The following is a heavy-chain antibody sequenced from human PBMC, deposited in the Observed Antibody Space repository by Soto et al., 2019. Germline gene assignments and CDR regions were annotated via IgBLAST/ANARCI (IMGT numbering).Heavy chain of an antibody. Sequence: PSETLSLTCTVSGGSISSSSYYWGWIRQPPGKGLEWIGSIYYSGSTYYNPSLKSRVTISVDTSKNQFSLKLSSVTAADTAVYYCARARIPYYYGSGSPSPLAGMDVWGQGTTVTVSS. CDR2: IYYSGST. D-gene: IGHD3-10*01. CDR1: GGSISSSSYY. J-gene: IGHJ6*02. CDR3: ARARIPYYYGSGSPSPLAGMDV. V-gene: IGHV4-39*07.